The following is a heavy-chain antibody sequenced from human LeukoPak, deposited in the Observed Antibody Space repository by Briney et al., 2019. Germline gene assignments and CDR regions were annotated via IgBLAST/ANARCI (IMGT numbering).Heavy chain of an antibody. J-gene: IGHJ6*03. CDR2: IYYSGTT. Sequence: SETLSLTCAVSGDSINSNNYYWGWIRQTPGKGLEWIGSIYYSGTTYYNPSLRSRVTISFDTSRNQFSLRLRSVTAADTAVYFCARAPIMIFGLNYHYMDVWGKGTTVTVS. V-gene: IGHV4-39*07. D-gene: IGHD3/OR15-3a*01. CDR3: ARAPIMIFGLNYHYMDV. CDR1: GDSINSNNYY.